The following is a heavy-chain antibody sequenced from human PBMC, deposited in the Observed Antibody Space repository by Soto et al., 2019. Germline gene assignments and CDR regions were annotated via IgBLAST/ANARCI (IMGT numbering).Heavy chain of an antibody. V-gene: IGHV1-18*01. D-gene: IGHD2-2*01. J-gene: IGHJ5*02. Sequence: ASVKGSCKASGYAFTSFGITWVRQAPGQGLEWMGWISAYNGNTNYAQKLQGRVTMTTDTSTSTAYMELRSLRSDYTAVYYCARVPGERSLLASWGKGTLVPVSP. CDR3: ARVPGERSLLAS. CDR1: GYAFTSFG. CDR2: ISAYNGNT.